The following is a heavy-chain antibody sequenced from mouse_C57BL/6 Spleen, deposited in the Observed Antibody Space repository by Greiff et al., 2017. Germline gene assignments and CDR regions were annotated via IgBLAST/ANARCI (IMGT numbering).Heavy chain of an antibody. CDR1: GYAFTNYL. Sequence: QLQLQPSGAELVRPGTSLKVFCKASGYAFTNYLLEWVKQRPGQGLEWIGVINPGSGGTNYNKKFKGKATLTADKPSSAAYMQLSSLTSGDSAVYFCARSAQATYDYWGQGTTRTVSS. D-gene: IGHD3-2*02. CDR3: ARSAQATYDY. J-gene: IGHJ2*01. V-gene: IGHV1-54*01. CDR2: INPGSGGT.